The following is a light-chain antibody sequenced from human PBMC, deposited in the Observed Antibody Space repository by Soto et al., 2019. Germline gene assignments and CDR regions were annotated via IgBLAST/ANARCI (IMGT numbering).Light chain of an antibody. V-gene: IGLV2-14*01. CDR1: SGDVGSYNY. CDR2: EVT. CDR3: RSYRTTTNSVV. J-gene: IGLJ3*02. Sequence: QSVLTQPASVSGSPGQSVTISCTGTSGDVGSYNYVSWYQQRPGKAPQLLIYEVTNRPSGISSRFSGSRSGNTASLTISGLQVEDEADYYCRSYRTTTNSVVFGGGT.